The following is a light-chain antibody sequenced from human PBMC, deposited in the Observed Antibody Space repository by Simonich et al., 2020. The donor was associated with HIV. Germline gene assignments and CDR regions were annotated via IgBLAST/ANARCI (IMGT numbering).Light chain of an antibody. J-gene: IGLJ7*01. V-gene: IGLV2-14*01. CDR1: SSDVGGYNY. CDR3: CSYAGSSTAV. CDR2: DVS. Sequence: QSALTQPASVSGSPGQSITISCTGTSSDVGGYNYVSWYQQHPGKAPKLMIYDVSKRPSGVSNRFSGSKSGNTASLTISGLQAEDEADYYCCSYAGSSTAVFGGGTQLTVL.